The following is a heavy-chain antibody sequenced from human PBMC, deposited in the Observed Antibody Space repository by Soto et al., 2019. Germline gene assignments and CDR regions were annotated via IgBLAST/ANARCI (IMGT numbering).Heavy chain of an antibody. CDR2: MNPNSGKT. V-gene: IGHV1-8*01. CDR1: GYTFTSYD. D-gene: IGHD3-9*01. CDR3: ARGRGGLVVLTVYASGMDV. J-gene: IGHJ6*02. Sequence: QVQLVQSGAEVKKPGASVKVSCKASGYTFTSYDINWVRQATGQGLEWMGWMNPNSGKTGYAQKFQGRVTLTRNTSISTAYMELSRMRSEDTAVYYWARGRGGLVVLTVYASGMDVLGQGTTVTACS.